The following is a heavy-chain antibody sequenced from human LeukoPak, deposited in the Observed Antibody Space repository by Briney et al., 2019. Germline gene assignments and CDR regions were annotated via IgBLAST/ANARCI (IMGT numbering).Heavy chain of an antibody. Sequence: GGSLRLSCAASGFTFSSYWMHWVRQAPGKGLVWVSRINSDGSSTSYADSVKGRFTISRDNSKNTLYLQMNSLRAEDTAVYYCARDFNYYGSGSYSHVWGKGTTVTVSS. D-gene: IGHD3-10*01. J-gene: IGHJ6*04. CDR3: ARDFNYYGSGSYSHV. V-gene: IGHV3-74*01. CDR1: GFTFSSYW. CDR2: INSDGSST.